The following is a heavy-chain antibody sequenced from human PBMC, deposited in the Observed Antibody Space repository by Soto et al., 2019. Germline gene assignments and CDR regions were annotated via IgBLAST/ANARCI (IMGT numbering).Heavy chain of an antibody. CDR1: GFTFSSYG. CDR3: AKDRRAGGNYGFYSDF. D-gene: IGHD1-7*01. Sequence: EVQLLESGGGLVQPGGSLSLSCAASGFTFSSYGMTWVRQAPGKGLEWVSFSSATGAGTYYADSVKGRFTSSRDNSKNTLDLQMTSLRADDTAVYYCAKDRRAGGNYGFYSDFWGQGARVIVSS. CDR2: SSATGAGT. V-gene: IGHV3-23*01. J-gene: IGHJ4*02.